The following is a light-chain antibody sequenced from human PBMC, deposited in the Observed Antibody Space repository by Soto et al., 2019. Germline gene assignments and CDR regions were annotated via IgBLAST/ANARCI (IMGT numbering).Light chain of an antibody. V-gene: IGKV1-9*01. Sequence: DIQLTQSPSFLSASVGDRVTITCRASQGISTYLDWYQQKPGKAPKLLIYDASTLQSGVPSRFRGSGYGTEFTLTVSSMKNEDFATYYCLQDHDDSWTFGHGTKVDIK. CDR1: QGISTY. CDR3: LQDHDDSWT. J-gene: IGKJ1*01. CDR2: DAS.